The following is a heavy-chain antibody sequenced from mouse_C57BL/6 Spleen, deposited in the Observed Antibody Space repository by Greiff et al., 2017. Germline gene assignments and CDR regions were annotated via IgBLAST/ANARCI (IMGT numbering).Heavy chain of an antibody. V-gene: IGHV5-4*01. CDR2: ISDGGSYT. CDR1: GFTFSSYA. CDR3: ARDRGYCNYAWFAY. D-gene: IGHD2-10*02. Sequence: EVMLVESGGGLVKPGGSLKLSCAASGFTFSSYAMSWVRQTPEKRLEWVATISDGGSYTYYPDNVKGRFTISRDNAKNNLYLQMSHLKSEDTAMYYCARDRGYCNYAWFAYWGQGTLVTVSA. J-gene: IGHJ3*01.